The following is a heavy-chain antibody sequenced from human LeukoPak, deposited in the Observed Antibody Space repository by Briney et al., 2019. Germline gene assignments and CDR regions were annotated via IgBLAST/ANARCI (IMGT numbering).Heavy chain of an antibody. J-gene: IGHJ4*02. CDR1: GFMFGNYA. Sequence: GGSLRLSCVVSGFMFGNYAMSWVRQAPGKGLEWVSAIGGSGGRTYYADSVKGRFAISGDNSKNTLYLQMNSLRAEDTAVYSCSKMRDYYDSAGNDYGDSPYFFDYWGQGTLVTVSS. CDR2: IGGSGGRT. V-gene: IGHV3-23*01. CDR3: SKMRDYYDSAGNDYGDSPYFFDY. D-gene: IGHD3-22*01.